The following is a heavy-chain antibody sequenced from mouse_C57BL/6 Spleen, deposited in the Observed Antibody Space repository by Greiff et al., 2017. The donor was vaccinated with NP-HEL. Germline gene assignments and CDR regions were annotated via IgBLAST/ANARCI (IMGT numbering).Heavy chain of an antibody. CDR1: GYTFTDYY. V-gene: IGHV1-77*01. CDR3: ARELCTMVHGGFAY. CDR2: IGPGSGST. Sequence: QVQLQQSGAELVKPGASVKISCKASGYTFTDYYINWVKQRPGQGLEWIGKIGPGSGSTYYNEKFKGKATLTADKSSSTAYMQLSSLTSADSAVYFCARELCTMVHGGFAYWGQGTLVTVSA. J-gene: IGHJ3*01. D-gene: IGHD1-1*02.